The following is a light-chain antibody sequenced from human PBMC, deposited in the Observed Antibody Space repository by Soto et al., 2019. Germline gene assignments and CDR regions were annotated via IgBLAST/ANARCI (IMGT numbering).Light chain of an antibody. CDR3: HQYNNWPPYT. CDR1: RSVSSN. CDR2: GAS. Sequence: EIVMTQSPATLSVSPGERATLSCRASRSVSSNLAWYQQKPGQAPRLLMYGASTRATGIPARFSGSGSGTEFTLTISSLQSEDFAVYYCHQYNNWPPYTFGQGTKVDIK. J-gene: IGKJ2*01. V-gene: IGKV3-15*01.